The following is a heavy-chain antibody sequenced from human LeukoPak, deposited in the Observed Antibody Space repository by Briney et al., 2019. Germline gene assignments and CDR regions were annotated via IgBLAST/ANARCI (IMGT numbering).Heavy chain of an antibody. Sequence: GGSLRLSCAASGFTFSSYWVHWVRQAPGKGLEWVARINSDGSTIYHADSVRGRFTISRDNAENTLYLQMSSLRAEDTAIYFCARAAYYRFDYWGQGTLVTVSS. D-gene: IGHD1-26*01. J-gene: IGHJ4*02. V-gene: IGHV3-74*01. CDR1: GFTFSSYW. CDR3: ARAAYYRFDY. CDR2: INSDGSTI.